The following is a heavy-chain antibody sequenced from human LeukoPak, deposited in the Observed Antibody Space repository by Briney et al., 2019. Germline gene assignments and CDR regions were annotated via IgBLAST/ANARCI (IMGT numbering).Heavy chain of an antibody. CDR3: VREAGYCASVCLKSNWFDP. Sequence: GGSLRLSCAASGFPFSNHAMSWVRQPPGKGLEWVSAISNGNTYYADSVRGRFTISRDDSKNMVYLQMNSLRDEDTALYYCVREAGYCASVCLKSNWFDPWGLGTLVTVSS. J-gene: IGHJ5*02. V-gene: IGHV3-23*01. CDR2: ISNGNT. CDR1: GFPFSNHA. D-gene: IGHD2-21*02.